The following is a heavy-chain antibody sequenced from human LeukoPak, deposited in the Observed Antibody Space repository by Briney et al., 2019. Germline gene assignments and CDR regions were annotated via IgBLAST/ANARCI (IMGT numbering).Heavy chain of an antibody. D-gene: IGHD3-3*01. Sequence: SETLSLTCTVSGYSISSGYYWGWIRPPPGKGLEWIGSIYHSGSTYYNPSLKSRVTISVDTSKNQFSLKLGSVTAADTAVYYCARVRGSYYDFWSGYLPPDYYYYYMDVWGKGTTVTVSS. J-gene: IGHJ6*03. CDR2: IYHSGST. CDR1: GYSISSGYY. V-gene: IGHV4-38-2*02. CDR3: ARVRGSYYDFWSGYLPPDYYYYYMDV.